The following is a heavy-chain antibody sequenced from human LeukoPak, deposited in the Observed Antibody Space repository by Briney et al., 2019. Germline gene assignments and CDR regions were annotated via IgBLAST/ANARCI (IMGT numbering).Heavy chain of an antibody. CDR2: INHSGST. D-gene: IGHD5-12*01. Sequence: KPSETLSLTCAVYGGSFSGYYWSWIRQPPGKGLEWIGEINHSGSTNYNPSLKSRVTISVDTSKNQFSLKLSSVTAADTAVYYCARGVDNNWFDPWGQGTLVTVSS. CDR3: ARGVDNNWFDP. V-gene: IGHV4-34*01. J-gene: IGHJ5*02. CDR1: GGSFSGYY.